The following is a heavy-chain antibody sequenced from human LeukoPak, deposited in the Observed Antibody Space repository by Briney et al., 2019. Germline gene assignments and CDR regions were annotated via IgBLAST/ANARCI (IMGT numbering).Heavy chain of an antibody. J-gene: IGHJ4*02. D-gene: IGHD4-23*01. CDR3: ARSDGGKHFDY. V-gene: IGHV4-34*01. Sequence: SETLSLTCAVYIGSFSGYHWSWIRQPPGRGLEWIANIYYTGSTYYNPSLKSRVTLSVDTSKNQFSLKLSSVTAADTAVYYCARSDGGKHFDYWGQGTLVTVSS. CDR2: IYYTGST. CDR1: IGSFSGYH.